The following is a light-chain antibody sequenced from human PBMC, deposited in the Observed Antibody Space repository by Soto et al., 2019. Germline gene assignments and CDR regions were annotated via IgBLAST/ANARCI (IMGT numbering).Light chain of an antibody. CDR1: SSDVGGYNY. Sequence: QSALTQPASVSGSPGQSITISCTGTSSDVGGYNYVSWYQQHPGKAPKVMIYEVSNRPSGVSNRFSGSKSGNTASLTISGLQAEDEADYYCSSYTSSSTPSVVFGGGTKLTVL. J-gene: IGLJ2*01. CDR3: SSYTSSSTPSVV. CDR2: EVS. V-gene: IGLV2-14*01.